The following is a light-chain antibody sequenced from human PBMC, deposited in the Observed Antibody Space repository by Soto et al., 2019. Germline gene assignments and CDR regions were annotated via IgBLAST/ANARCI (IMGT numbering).Light chain of an antibody. J-gene: IGKJ2*01. CDR1: QDISTY. CDR3: QQLRTYPYT. Sequence: DIHLPPSPSFLSASVGDRVTVTCRASQDISTYLAWFQQKPGKAPQLLVYPASTLQGGVTSRFSCRGSGTEFSLTISSLQPEDFATYYCQQLRTYPYTFGQGTKLDIK. V-gene: IGKV1-9*01. CDR2: PAS.